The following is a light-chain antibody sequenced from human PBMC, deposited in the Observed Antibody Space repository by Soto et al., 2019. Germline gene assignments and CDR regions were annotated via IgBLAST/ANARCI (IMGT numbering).Light chain of an antibody. CDR2: GAT. Sequence: DIALTQSPGTLSLSPGDRAILSCRASQSVNSGSLAWYQQRPGQAPRLLIYGATIRATGIPDKFSGSWSGTDFTLTISRLEPEDFAVYYWEQYCSSVRTFGQGTKVEIK. J-gene: IGKJ1*01. V-gene: IGKV3-20*01. CDR1: QSVNSGS. CDR3: EQYCSSVRT.